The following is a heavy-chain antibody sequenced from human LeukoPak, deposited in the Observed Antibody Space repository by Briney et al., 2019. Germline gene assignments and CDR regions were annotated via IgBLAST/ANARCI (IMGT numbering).Heavy chain of an antibody. J-gene: IGHJ4*02. V-gene: IGHV1-69*04. CDR3: ARDPTYYYDSSGPLGY. Sequence: ASVKVSCKASGGTFSSYAISWVRQAPGQGLEWMGRIIPILGIAYYAQKFQGRVTITADKSTSTAYMELSSLRSEDTAVYYCARDPTYYYDSSGPLGYWGQGTLVTVSS. CDR2: IIPILGIA. CDR1: GGTFSSYA. D-gene: IGHD3-22*01.